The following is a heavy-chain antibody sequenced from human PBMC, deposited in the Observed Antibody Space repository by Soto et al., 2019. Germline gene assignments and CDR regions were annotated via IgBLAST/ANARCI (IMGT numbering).Heavy chain of an antibody. CDR1: GGSFSGYY. J-gene: IGHJ6*02. D-gene: IGHD3-10*02. V-gene: IGHV4-34*01. CDR3: ARERQSSECCSGSSFPHGMDF. CDR2: INHSGST. Sequence: SETLSLTCAVYGGSFSGYYWSWIRQPPGKGLEWIGEINHSGSTNYNPSLKSRVTISVDTSKNQFSLKPSSVTAADTAVYYCARERQSSECCSGSSFPHGMDFWGQGTTVPVAS.